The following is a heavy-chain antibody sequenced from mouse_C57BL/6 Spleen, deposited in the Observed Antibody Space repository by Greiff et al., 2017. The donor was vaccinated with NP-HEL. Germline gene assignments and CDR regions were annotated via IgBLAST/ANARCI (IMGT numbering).Heavy chain of an antibody. D-gene: IGHD1-1*01. CDR3: ARRITTVAWYFDV. CDR1: GFTFSSYA. J-gene: IGHJ1*03. Sequence: EVKVVESGGGLVKPGGSLKLSCAASGFTFSSYAMSWVRQTPEKRLEWVATISDGGSYTYYPGNVKGRFTISRDNAKNNLYLPVGHLTSEDTAMCYCARRITTVAWYFDVWGTGTTVTVSS. V-gene: IGHV5-4*03. CDR2: ISDGGSYT.